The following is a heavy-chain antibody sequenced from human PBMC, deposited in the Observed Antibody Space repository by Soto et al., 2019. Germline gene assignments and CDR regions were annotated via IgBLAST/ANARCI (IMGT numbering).Heavy chain of an antibody. J-gene: IGHJ5*02. Sequence: QVQLVQSGPELKTRGSSVKVACKASAGTCNSYSIDWVRQSPGQGFEWLGVIIPMSGRPYYAQRSQGRVTVSADKSTNTFYVEVHSLTHEDSAVYYWTRRGRQSADCFVPGAQGTLVTFPS. V-gene: IGHV1-69*06. CDR2: IIPMSGRP. CDR1: AGTCNSYS. CDR3: TRRGRQSADCFVP.